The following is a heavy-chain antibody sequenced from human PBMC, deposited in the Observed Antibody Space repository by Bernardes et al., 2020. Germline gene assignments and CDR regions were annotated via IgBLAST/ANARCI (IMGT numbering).Heavy chain of an antibody. V-gene: IGHV3-7*01. Sequence: GGSLRLSCSVSGFAFNKFYMAWVRRAPGKGLEWLANIGQDGHVQNYVDSLKGRFTISRDNTKNTLFLQMNGLRAEDTALYFCAKHNPDYGHGLDVWGQGTTVTVSS. CDR2: IGQDGHVQ. CDR1: GFAFNKFY. J-gene: IGHJ6*02. D-gene: IGHD4-17*01. CDR3: AKHNPDYGHGLDV.